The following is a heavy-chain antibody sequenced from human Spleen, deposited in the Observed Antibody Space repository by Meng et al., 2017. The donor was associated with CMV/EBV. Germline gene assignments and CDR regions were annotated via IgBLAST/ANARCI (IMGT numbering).Heavy chain of an antibody. V-gene: IGHV4-34*01. Sequence: QLQGAGPGLLRALESLCLSCAVYGGAFSGYDCGGIRQPPGRGLELIGEIKHSGSTNHNPSLKSRVSISVDKSKYQFSLKLISVTAADTAVYYCARSGRFDYWGQGTLVTVSS. D-gene: IGHD1-14*01. CDR2: IKHSGST. J-gene: IGHJ4*02. CDR1: GGAFSGYD. CDR3: ARSGRFDY.